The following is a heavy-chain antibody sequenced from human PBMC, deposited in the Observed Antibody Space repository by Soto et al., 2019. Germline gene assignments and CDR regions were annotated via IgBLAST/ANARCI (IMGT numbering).Heavy chain of an antibody. CDR2: IVVGSGNT. Sequence: GASVKVSCKASGFTFTSSAVQWVRQARGQRLEWIGWIVVGSGNTNYAQKFQERVTITRDVSTSTAYMELSSLRSEDTAVYYCAADVVLDIVVVPAATACMDVWGQGTTVTVSS. CDR3: AADVVLDIVVVPAATACMDV. CDR1: GFTFTSSA. D-gene: IGHD2-2*03. V-gene: IGHV1-58*01. J-gene: IGHJ6*02.